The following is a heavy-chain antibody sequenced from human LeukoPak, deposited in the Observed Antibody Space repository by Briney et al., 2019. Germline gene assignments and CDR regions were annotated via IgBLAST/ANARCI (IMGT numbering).Heavy chain of an antibody. CDR2: ISYDGSNK. CDR1: GFTFSSYA. D-gene: IGHD3-22*01. CDR3: ARDEDSSGYMVEKLGY. V-gene: IGHV3-30*04. Sequence: PGGSLRLSCAASGFTFSSYAMHWVRQAPGKGLEWVAVISYDGSNKYYADSVKGRFTISRDNSKNTLYLQMNSLRAEDTAVYYCARDEDSSGYMVEKLGYWGQGTLVTVSS. J-gene: IGHJ4*02.